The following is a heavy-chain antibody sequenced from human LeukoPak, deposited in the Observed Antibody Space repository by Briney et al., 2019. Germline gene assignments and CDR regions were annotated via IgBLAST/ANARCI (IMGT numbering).Heavy chain of an antibody. CDR2: INWNGGST. Sequence: PGGSLRLSCAASGFTFSSYWMSWVRQAPGKGLEWVSGINWNGGSTGYADSVKGRFTISRDNAKNSLYLQMNSLRVEDTAVYYCSRGALYSGTYGGLFDYWGQGTLVTVSS. CDR1: GFTFSSYW. D-gene: IGHD1-26*01. CDR3: SRGALYSGTYGGLFDY. J-gene: IGHJ4*02. V-gene: IGHV3-20*04.